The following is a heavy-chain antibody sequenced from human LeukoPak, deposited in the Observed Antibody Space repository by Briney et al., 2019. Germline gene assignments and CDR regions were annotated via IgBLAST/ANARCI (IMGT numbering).Heavy chain of an antibody. CDR3: ARVRQQLLNNGFDP. J-gene: IGHJ5*02. D-gene: IGHD6-13*01. V-gene: IGHV1-69*05. CDR2: VIPIFGTA. Sequence: GASVKVSCKASGGTFSSYGISWVRQAPGQGLEWMGGVIPIFGTANYAQKFQGRDTITTDESTSTAYMELSSLRSEDTAVYYCARVRQQLLNNGFDPWGQGTLVSVSS. CDR1: GGTFSSYG.